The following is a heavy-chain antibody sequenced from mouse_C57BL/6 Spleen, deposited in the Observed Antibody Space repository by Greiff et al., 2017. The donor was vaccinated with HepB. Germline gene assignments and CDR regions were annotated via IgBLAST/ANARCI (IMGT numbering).Heavy chain of an antibody. J-gene: IGHJ1*03. Sequence: DVMLVESGGGLVQPGGSLKLSCAASGFTFSDYGMAWVRQAPRKGPEWVAFISNLAYSIYYADTVTGRFTISRENAKNTLYLEMSSLRSEDTAMYYCARSPRDSNFLVFDVWGTGTTVTVSS. D-gene: IGHD2-5*01. CDR3: ARSPRDSNFLVFDV. CDR2: ISNLAYSI. CDR1: GFTFSDYG. V-gene: IGHV5-15*01.